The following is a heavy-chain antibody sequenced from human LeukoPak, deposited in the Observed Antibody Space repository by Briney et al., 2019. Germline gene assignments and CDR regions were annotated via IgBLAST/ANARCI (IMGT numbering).Heavy chain of an antibody. CDR3: VRASISVAFYFDY. D-gene: IGHD6-19*01. J-gene: IGHJ4*02. CDR2: IYYSGST. Sequence: SETLSLTCTVSGGSIRSYHWTWIRQPPGKGLEWIGYIYYSGSTNYNPSLKSRVTMSLDTSKNQFSLKLSSVTAADTAVYYCVRASISVAFYFDYWGQGTRVAVSS. CDR1: GGSIRSYH. V-gene: IGHV4-59*12.